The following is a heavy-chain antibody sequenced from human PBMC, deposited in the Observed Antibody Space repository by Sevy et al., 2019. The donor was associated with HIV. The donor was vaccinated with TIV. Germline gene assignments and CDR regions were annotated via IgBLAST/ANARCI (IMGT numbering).Heavy chain of an antibody. J-gene: IGHJ4*02. Sequence: GGSLRLSCAASGFTFSSYAMHWVRQAPGKGLEWVAVISYDGSNKYYAYSVKGRFTISRDNSKNTLYLQMNSLRAEDTAVYYCARMYITIFGVVRGYFDYWGQGTLVTVSS. CDR2: ISYDGSNK. CDR3: ARMYITIFGVVRGYFDY. V-gene: IGHV3-30*04. D-gene: IGHD3-3*01. CDR1: GFTFSSYA.